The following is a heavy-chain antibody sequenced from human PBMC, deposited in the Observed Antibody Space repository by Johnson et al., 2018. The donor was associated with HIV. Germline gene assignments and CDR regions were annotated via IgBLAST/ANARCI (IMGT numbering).Heavy chain of an antibody. D-gene: IGHD3-22*01. CDR2: ISSNGGST. V-gene: IGHV3-64*01. Sequence: VQLVESGGGLVKPGGSLRLSCAVSGFTVSSNYMSWVRQAPGKGLEYVSAISSNGGSTYYAKSVKGRFTISRDNSKNTLYLQMGSLRAEDMAVYYCARGSLYYYESSGWGAFDIWVQGTMVTVSS. CDR3: ARGSLYYYESSGWGAFDI. CDR1: GFTVSSNY. J-gene: IGHJ3*02.